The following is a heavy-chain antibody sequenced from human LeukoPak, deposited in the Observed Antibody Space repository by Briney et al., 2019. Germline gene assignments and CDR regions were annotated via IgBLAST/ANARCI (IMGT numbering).Heavy chain of an antibody. V-gene: IGHV3-48*03. CDR3: ARGGDDFWSGYPLDY. J-gene: IGHJ4*02. D-gene: IGHD3-3*01. CDR2: ISSSGSTI. CDR1: GFTFSSYE. Sequence: GGSLRLSCAASGFTFSSYEMNWVRQAPGKGLEWVSYISSSGSTIYYADSVKGRFTISRDNAKNSLYLQMNSLRAEDTAVYYCARGGDDFWSGYPLDYWGQGTLVTVSS.